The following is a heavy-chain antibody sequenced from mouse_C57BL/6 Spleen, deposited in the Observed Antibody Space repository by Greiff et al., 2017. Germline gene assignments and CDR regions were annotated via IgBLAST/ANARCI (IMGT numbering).Heavy chain of an antibody. CDR1: GYTFTEYT. CDR3: ARHEDYYRSNRDYFAIEY. D-gene: IGHD1-1*01. CDR2: FYPGIGSI. V-gene: IGHV1-62-2*01. Sequence: QVQLQQSGAELVKPGASVKLSCKASGYTFTEYTIHWVKQRSGQGPEWIGWFYPGIGSIKYNEKFKDKDTLTADKSSSTVYMELSRLTSEDSAVYFCARHEDYYRSNRDYFAIEYWGQGTSVTVST. J-gene: IGHJ4*01.